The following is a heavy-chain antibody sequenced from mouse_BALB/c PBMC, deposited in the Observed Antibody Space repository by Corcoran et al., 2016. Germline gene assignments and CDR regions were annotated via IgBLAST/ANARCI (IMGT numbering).Heavy chain of an antibody. V-gene: IGHV14-1*02. CDR2: IDPENGNT. CDR3: ARIYYYGSRTPY. CDR1: GFNIKDYY. D-gene: IGHD1-1*01. Sequence: EVQLQQSVAELVRPGALVKLSCKASGFNIKDYYMHWVKQRPEQGLEWIGWIDPENGNTIYDPKFQGKASITADTSSNTAYLQLSSLTSEDTAVYYCARIYYYGSRTPYWGQGTTLTVSS. J-gene: IGHJ2*01.